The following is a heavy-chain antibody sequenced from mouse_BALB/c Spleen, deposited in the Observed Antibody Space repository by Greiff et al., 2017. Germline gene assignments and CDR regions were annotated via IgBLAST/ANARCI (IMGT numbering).Heavy chain of an antibody. D-gene: IGHD2-4*01. CDR3: AREGYYDYDDGYWYFDV. J-gene: IGHJ1*01. CDR1: GYTFTSYV. Sequence: VQLKQSGPELVKPGASVKMSCKASGYTFTSYVMHWVKQKPGQGLEWIGYINPYNDGTKYNEKFKGKATLTSDKSSSTAYMELSSLTSEDSAVYYCAREGYYDYDDGYWYFDVWGAGTTVTVSS. V-gene: IGHV1-14*01. CDR2: INPYNDGT.